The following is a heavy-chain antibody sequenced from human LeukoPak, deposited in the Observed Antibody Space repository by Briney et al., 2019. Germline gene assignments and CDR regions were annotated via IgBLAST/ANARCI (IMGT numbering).Heavy chain of an antibody. CDR1: EFSVGSNY. CDR2: IYSGGST. D-gene: IGHD5-12*01. V-gene: IGHV3-66*01. CDR3: ARGPSGYHHT. Sequence: GGSLRLSCAASEFSVGSNYMTWVRQAPGKGLEWVSLIYSGGSTYYADSVKGRFTISRDNSKNTLYLQMNSLRAEDTAVYYCARGPSGYHHTGGQGTLVTVSS. J-gene: IGHJ4*02.